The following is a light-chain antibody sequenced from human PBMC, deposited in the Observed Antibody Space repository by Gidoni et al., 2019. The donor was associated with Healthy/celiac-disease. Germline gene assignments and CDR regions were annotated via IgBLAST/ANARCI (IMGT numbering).Light chain of an antibody. Sequence: IVLTQFPGTLSVSPGERATLFCRATQTVSANFLAWYQQKPGQPPTLLIYDASRRATGVPDRFSGSGSGTDFSLTINRLQTEDSALYYCQQYGAPPLTFXGXTRVXI. CDR1: QTVSANF. V-gene: IGKV3-20*01. J-gene: IGKJ4*01. CDR2: DAS. CDR3: QQYGAPPLT.